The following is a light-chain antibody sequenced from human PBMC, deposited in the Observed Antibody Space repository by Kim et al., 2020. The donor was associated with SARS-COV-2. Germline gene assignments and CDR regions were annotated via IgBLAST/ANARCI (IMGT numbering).Light chain of an antibody. CDR3: QSWGSGIRV. CDR1: SGHSTYA. CDR2: VNSDGSH. J-gene: IGLJ3*02. Sequence: SVKLTCTLSSGHSTYAIAWHQQQPEKGPRFLMKVNSDGSHMKGDGIPDRFSGSSSGAERYLTISSLQSEDEADYYCQSWGSGIRVFGGGTKLTVL. V-gene: IGLV4-69*01.